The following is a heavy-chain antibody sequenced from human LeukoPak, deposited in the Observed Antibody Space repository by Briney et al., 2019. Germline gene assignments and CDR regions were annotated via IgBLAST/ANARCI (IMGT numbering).Heavy chain of an antibody. CDR1: GYTLTELS. Sequence: ASVKVSCKVSGYTLTELSMHWVRQAPGKGLEWMGGFDPEDGETIYAQKFQGRVTMTEDTSTDTAYMEPSSLRSEDTAVYYCATVRDIVVVPAANWFDPWGQGTLVTVSS. V-gene: IGHV1-24*01. CDR2: FDPEDGET. CDR3: ATVRDIVVVPAANWFDP. J-gene: IGHJ5*02. D-gene: IGHD2-2*01.